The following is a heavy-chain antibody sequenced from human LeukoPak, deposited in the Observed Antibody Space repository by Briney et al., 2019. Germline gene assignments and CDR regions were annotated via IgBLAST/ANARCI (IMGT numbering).Heavy chain of an antibody. CDR2: INPNSGGT. J-gene: IGHJ6*03. Sequence: GASVKVSCKASGYTFTGYYMHWVRQAPGQGLEWMGWINPNSGGTNYAQKFQGRVTMTRDTSISTAYMELSRLRSDDTAVYYCARAGTSEYSSGWFPRYYYYYMDVWGKGTTVTVSS. V-gene: IGHV1-2*02. D-gene: IGHD6-19*01. CDR3: ARAGTSEYSSGWFPRYYYYYMDV. CDR1: GYTFTGYY.